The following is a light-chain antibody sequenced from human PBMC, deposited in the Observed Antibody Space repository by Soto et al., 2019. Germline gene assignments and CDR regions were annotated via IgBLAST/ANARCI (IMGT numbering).Light chain of an antibody. Sequence: QSALTQPPSASGTPGQRITISCSGSGSNIGSNSVTWYQQLPRTAPKLLIYTNNQRPSGVPDRFSGSKSGTSASLVISGLQSGDEADYYCATWDDSLNGYVFGTGTKLTVL. J-gene: IGLJ1*01. CDR3: ATWDDSLNGYV. CDR1: GSNIGSNS. CDR2: TNN. V-gene: IGLV1-44*01.